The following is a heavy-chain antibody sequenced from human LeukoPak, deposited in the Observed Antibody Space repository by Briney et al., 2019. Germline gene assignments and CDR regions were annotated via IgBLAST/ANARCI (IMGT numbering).Heavy chain of an antibody. Sequence: PSETLSLTCTVSGVSISSSTYYWVWIRQPPGKGLEWNGIIYYSGSTYYNPSLQSRVTISVDTSKNQFSLKLSSVTAADTAVYYCTRRNIRDCRGFHYWPQETLVTVSS. D-gene: IGHD2/OR15-2a*01. CDR1: GVSISSSTYY. CDR2: IYYSGST. J-gene: IGHJ4*02. V-gene: IGHV4-39*01. CDR3: TRRNIRDCRGFHY.